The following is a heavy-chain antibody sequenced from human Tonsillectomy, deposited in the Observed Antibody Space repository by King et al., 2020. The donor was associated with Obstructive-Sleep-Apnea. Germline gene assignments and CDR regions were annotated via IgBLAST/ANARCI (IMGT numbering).Heavy chain of an antibody. CDR3: AKDKEDYGDY. J-gene: IGHJ4*02. Sequence: VQLVESGGGVVQPGRSLRLSCAASGFTFSSYGMHLVRQAPGKGLEWVAVIWYDGSNKYYADSVKGRFTISRDNSKNTLYLQMNSLRAEDTAVYYCAKDKEDYGDYWGQGTLVTVSS. CDR1: GFTFSSYG. CDR2: IWYDGSNK. V-gene: IGHV3-33*06.